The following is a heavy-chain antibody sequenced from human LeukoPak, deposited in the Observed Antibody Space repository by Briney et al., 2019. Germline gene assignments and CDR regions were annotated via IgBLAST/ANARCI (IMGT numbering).Heavy chain of an antibody. D-gene: IGHD6-13*01. J-gene: IGHJ4*02. Sequence: PSETLSLTCTVSGGSISSNYWSWIRQPPGKGLEWIGEINHSGSTNYNPSLKSRVTISVDTSKNQFSLKLSSVTAADTAVYYCASQGIAAAGTYFDYWGQGTLVTVSS. CDR1: GGSISSNY. CDR3: ASQGIAAAGTYFDY. CDR2: INHSGST. V-gene: IGHV4-34*01.